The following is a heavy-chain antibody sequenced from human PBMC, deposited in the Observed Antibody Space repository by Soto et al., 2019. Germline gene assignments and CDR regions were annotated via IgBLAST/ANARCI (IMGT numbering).Heavy chain of an antibody. CDR2: IYYTGDT. D-gene: IGHD3-9*01. CDR3: ARALPDYDFLPGYKGQYYLDY. CDR1: GGYISSGAHF. J-gene: IGHJ4*02. Sequence: SETLSLTCTVSGGYISSGAHFWTWIRQHPGKGLEWIGYIYYTGDTYYNPSLKSRVIISVDTSKNHFSLKLSSVTAADTAVYYCARALPDYDFLPGYKGQYYLDYWGQGTLVTVSS. V-gene: IGHV4-31*03.